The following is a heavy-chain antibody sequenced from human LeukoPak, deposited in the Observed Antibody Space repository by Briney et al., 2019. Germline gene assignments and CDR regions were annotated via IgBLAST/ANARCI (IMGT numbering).Heavy chain of an antibody. Sequence: QTGGSLRLSCAASGFTFSNFWMSWVRQAPGKGLEWVANIKQDGFEKYYVDSVRGRFTISRDNAKNSLSLQMNSLRAEDTAVYYCARDGCTSTTCSTLGGFSSWGQGTLVTASS. CDR2: IKQDGFEK. D-gene: IGHD2-2*01. CDR3: ARDGCTSTTCSTLGGFSS. J-gene: IGHJ5*02. V-gene: IGHV3-7*01. CDR1: GFTFSNFW.